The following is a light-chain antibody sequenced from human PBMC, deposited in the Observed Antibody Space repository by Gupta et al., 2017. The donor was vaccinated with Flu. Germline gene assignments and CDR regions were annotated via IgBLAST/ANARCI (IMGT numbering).Light chain of an antibody. Sequence: QRITISCCSGSSNNGSNTVNWYQQLPGAAPRLLIYDNDRRPSGVPDRFSGSTSGTTASLTISGRQAEDEADYYCAAEDDSLTGLFGGGTKLTVL. CDR1: SSNNGSNT. J-gene: IGLJ3*02. CDR3: AAEDDSLTGL. V-gene: IGLV1-44*01. CDR2: DND.